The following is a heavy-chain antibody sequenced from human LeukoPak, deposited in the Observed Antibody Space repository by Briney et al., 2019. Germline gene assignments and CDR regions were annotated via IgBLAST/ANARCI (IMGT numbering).Heavy chain of an antibody. V-gene: IGHV1-8*01. CDR1: GYTFTSYD. D-gene: IGHD2-15*01. Sequence: VSVKVSCKASGYTFTSYDINWVRQATGQGLEWMGWMNPNSGNTGYAQKFQGRVTMTRNTSISTAYMELSSLRSEDTAVYYCARLGYCSGGSCSYYFDYWGQGTLVTVSS. J-gene: IGHJ4*02. CDR3: ARLGYCSGGSCSYYFDY. CDR2: MNPNSGNT.